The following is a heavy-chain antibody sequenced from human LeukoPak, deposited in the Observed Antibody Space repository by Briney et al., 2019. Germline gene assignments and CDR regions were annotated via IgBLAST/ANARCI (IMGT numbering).Heavy chain of an antibody. CDR2: ISSSSSII. D-gene: IGHD3-10*01. Sequence: GGSLRLSCAASGFYFNDYAMSWVRQAPGKGLEWLSYISSSSSIIYDADSVKGRFTISRDNVKNSLYLQMNTLRDEDTAVYFCARDRYGSGTSPDSFDIWGQGTMVTVSS. J-gene: IGHJ3*02. CDR3: ARDRYGSGTSPDSFDI. CDR1: GFYFNDYA. V-gene: IGHV3-48*02.